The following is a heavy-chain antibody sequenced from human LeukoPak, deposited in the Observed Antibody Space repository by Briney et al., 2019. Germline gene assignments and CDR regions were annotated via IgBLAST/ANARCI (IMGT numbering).Heavy chain of an antibody. V-gene: IGHV3-30*04. D-gene: IGHD6-13*01. CDR1: GFTFSSYA. CDR3: AKPPTYYSSSWPPQDY. CDR2: ISYDGSNK. J-gene: IGHJ4*02. Sequence: GGSLRLSCAASGFTFSSYAMHWVRQAPGKGLKWVAVISYDGSNKYYADSVKGRFTISRDNSKNTLYLQMNSLRAEDTAVYYCAKPPTYYSSSWPPQDYWGQGTLFTVSS.